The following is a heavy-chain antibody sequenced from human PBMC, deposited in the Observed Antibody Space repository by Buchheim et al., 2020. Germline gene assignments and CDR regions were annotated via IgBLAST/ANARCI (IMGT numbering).Heavy chain of an antibody. V-gene: IGHV4-61*01. J-gene: IGHJ4*02. CDR1: GGSVNSGSYY. CDR3: ARVPGGNFWSGYYLFDY. CDR2: IYYSGST. D-gene: IGHD3-3*01. Sequence: QVQLQESGPGLVKPSETLSLTCTVSGGSVNSGSYYWSWIRQPPGKGLEWIGYIYYSGSTNYNPSLKSRVTISVDTSKNQFSLKLSSVTAADTAVYYCARVPGGNFWSGYYLFDYWGQGTL.